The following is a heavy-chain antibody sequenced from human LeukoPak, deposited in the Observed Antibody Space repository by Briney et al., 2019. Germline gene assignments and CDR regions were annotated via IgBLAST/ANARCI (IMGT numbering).Heavy chain of an antibody. J-gene: IGHJ4*02. D-gene: IGHD7-27*01. CDR1: GFTFSDYY. CDR2: ISSSGNTI. CDR3: ARDMWGTFDY. V-gene: IGHV3-11*04. Sequence: GGSLRLSCVASGFTFSDYYMSWIRQAPGKGLEWVSYISSSGNTIYYADSVKGRFTISRDNGRTSLYLQMNSLRAEDTAVYYCARDMWGTFDYWGQGALVTVSS.